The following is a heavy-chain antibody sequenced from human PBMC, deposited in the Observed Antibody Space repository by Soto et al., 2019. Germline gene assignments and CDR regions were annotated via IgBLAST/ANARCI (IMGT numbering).Heavy chain of an antibody. CDR1: GGSISSYY. J-gene: IGHJ4*02. Sequence: PSETLSLTCTVSGGSISSYYWSWLRQPPGKGLEWIGYIYYSGSTYYNPSLKSRVTISVDTSKYQFSLNLSSVTAADTAVYYCARDRRWFYFDYWGQGTLVTVSS. D-gene: IGHD2-15*01. CDR2: IYYSGST. V-gene: IGHV4-30-4*01. CDR3: ARDRRWFYFDY.